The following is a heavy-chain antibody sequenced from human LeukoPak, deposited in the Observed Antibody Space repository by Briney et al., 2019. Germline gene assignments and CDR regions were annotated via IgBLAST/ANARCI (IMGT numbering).Heavy chain of an antibody. CDR2: IYYSGST. CDR3: ARHSLGGRGLLVVTAIREWFDP. J-gene: IGHJ5*02. D-gene: IGHD2-21*02. V-gene: IGHV4-39*01. CDR1: GGSISSSSYY. Sequence: SETLSLTCTVSGGSISSSSYYWGWIRQPPGKGLEWIGSIYYSGSTYYNPSLKSRVTISVDTSKNQFSLKLSPVTAADTAVYYCARHSLGGRGLLVVTAIREWFDPWGQGTLVTVSS.